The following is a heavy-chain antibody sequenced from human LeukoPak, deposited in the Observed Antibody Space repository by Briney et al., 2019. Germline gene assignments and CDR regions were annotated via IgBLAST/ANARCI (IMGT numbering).Heavy chain of an antibody. CDR1: GGTFSSYA. V-gene: IGHV1-69*13. Sequence: LVKVSCKASGGTFSSYAISWVRQAPGQGLECMGGFIPIFGTANYAQKFQGRVTITADESTSTAYMELSSLRSEDTAVYYCARDYDDSSSWYKWFDPWGQGTLVTVSS. J-gene: IGHJ5*02. CDR2: FIPIFGTA. D-gene: IGHD6-13*01. CDR3: ARDYDDSSSWYKWFDP.